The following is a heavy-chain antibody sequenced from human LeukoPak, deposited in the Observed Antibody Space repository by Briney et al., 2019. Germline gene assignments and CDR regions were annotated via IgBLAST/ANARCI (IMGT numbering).Heavy chain of an antibody. D-gene: IGHD3-16*02. CDR2: ISSSGSTR. J-gene: IGHJ4*02. Sequence: GGSLRLSCAGSGFTFSSYEMNWVRQAPGKGLEWVSYISSSGSTRYYADSVKGRFTVSRDNAKNSLYLQMNSLRAEDTAVYYCTTVRVNDYVWGTYRYSYFDSWGQGTLVTVSS. V-gene: IGHV3-48*03. CDR3: TTVRVNDYVWGTYRYSYFDS. CDR1: GFTFSSYE.